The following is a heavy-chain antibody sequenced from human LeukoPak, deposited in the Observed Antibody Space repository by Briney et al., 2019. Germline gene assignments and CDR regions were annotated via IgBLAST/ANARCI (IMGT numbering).Heavy chain of an antibody. V-gene: IGHV4-34*01. CDR3: ARIPRYYYGSGGGTFDP. CDR2: INHSGST. D-gene: IGHD3-10*01. J-gene: IGHJ5*02. Sequence: SETLSLTCAVYGGSFSGYYWSWIRQPPGKGPEWIGEINHSGSTNYNPSLKSRVTISVDTSKNQFSLKLSSVTAADTAVYYCARIPRYYYGSGGGTFDPWGQGTLVTVSS. CDR1: GGSFSGYY.